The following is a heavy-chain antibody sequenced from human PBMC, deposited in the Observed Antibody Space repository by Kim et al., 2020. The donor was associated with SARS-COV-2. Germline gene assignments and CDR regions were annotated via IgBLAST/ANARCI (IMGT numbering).Heavy chain of an antibody. CDR3: TRGTTSTDY. D-gene: IGHD1-7*01. Sequence: ASVKVSCKASGYTFTSLGITWVRQAPGQGLEWMGWINPDNGNTRYAQNLQDRVTMTTDKSTRTAYMELRSLKSDDTAMYYCTRGTTSTDYWGQGTLVTVSS. V-gene: IGHV1-18*04. J-gene: IGHJ4*02. CDR2: INPDNGNT. CDR1: GYTFTSLG.